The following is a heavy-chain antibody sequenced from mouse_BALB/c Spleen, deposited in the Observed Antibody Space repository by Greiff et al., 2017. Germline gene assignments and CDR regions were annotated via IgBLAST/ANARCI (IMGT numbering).Heavy chain of an antibody. D-gene: IGHD3-1*01. CDR2: IYPGNGDT. CDR3: ARTARAAWFAY. V-gene: IGHV1-12*01. Sequence: LQQSGAELVKPGASVKMSCKASGYTFTSYNMHWVKQTPGQGLEWIGAIYPGNGDTSYNQKFKGKATLTADKSSSTAYMQLSSLTSEDSAVYYCARTARAAWFAYWGQGTLVTVST. CDR1: GYTFTSYN. J-gene: IGHJ3*01.